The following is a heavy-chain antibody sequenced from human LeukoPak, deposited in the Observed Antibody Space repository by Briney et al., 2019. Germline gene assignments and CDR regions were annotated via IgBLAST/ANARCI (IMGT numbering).Heavy chain of an antibody. CDR3: ARRPNLGYCSSTSCYSTRAFDI. CDR1: GYSFTSYW. CDR2: IYPGDSDT. D-gene: IGHD2-2*01. Sequence: GESLKISCKGSGYSFTSYWIGWVRQMPGKGLEWMGIIYPGDSDTRYSPSFQGQVTISADKSISTAYLQWSSLKASDTVMYYCARRPNLGYCSSTSCYSTRAFDIWGQGTMVTVSS. V-gene: IGHV5-51*01. J-gene: IGHJ3*02.